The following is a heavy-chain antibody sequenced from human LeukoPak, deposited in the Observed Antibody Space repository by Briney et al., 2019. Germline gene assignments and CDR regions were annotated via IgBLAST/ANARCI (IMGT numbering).Heavy chain of an antibody. J-gene: IGHJ1*01. CDR2: ISSSGSTI. V-gene: IGHV3-11*01. Sequence: GGSLRLSYAASGFTFSDYYMSWMRQAPGRGLEWVSYISSSGSTIYYADSVKGRFTISRDNAKNSLYLQMNSLRAEDTAVYYCARGRRWATVTTSGEGAEYFQHWGQGTLVTVSS. CDR3: ARGRRWATVTTSGEGAEYFQH. D-gene: IGHD4-17*01. CDR1: GFTFSDYY.